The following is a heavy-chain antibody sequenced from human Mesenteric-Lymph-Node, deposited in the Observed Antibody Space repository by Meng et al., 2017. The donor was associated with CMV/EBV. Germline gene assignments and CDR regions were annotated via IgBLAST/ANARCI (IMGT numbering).Heavy chain of an antibody. Sequence: GESLKISCAASGFTFSSYAMSWVRQAPGKGLEWVSLISSGGGSTYYTDSVKGRFTISRDDSKNTVYLQMKSLRIEDTAVYFCAKDMKIYHLGSGTYLDFWGQGTLVTVSS. D-gene: IGHD3-10*01. J-gene: IGHJ4*02. CDR2: ISSGGGST. V-gene: IGHV3-23*03. CDR1: GFTFSSYA. CDR3: AKDMKIYHLGSGTYLDF.